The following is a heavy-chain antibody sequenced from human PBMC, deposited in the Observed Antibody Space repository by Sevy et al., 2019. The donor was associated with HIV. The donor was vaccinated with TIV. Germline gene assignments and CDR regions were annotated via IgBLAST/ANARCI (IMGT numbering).Heavy chain of an antibody. Sequence: GGSLRLSCAASGFTFSYYSMNWVRQAPGKGLEWVSSIRSTGTAKRYADSVKGRFTISRDNAQNSLSLQMNSLRAEDTAVYYCARDRGYGDYGGEFDYWGQGTLVTVSS. D-gene: IGHD4-17*01. CDR1: GFTFSYYS. V-gene: IGHV3-21*01. CDR2: IRSTGTAK. J-gene: IGHJ4*02. CDR3: ARDRGYGDYGGEFDY.